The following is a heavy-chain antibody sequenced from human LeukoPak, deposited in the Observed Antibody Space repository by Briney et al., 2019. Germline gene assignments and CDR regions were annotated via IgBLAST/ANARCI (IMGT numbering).Heavy chain of an antibody. Sequence: GGSLRLSCAASGFTFSSYSMNWVRQAPGKGLEWVSSISSTSSYIYYADSVKGRFTISRDNAKNSLYLQMNSLKTEDTAVYYCTRDQTPYYWGQGTLVTVSS. CDR2: ISSTSSYI. J-gene: IGHJ4*02. CDR1: GFTFSSYS. CDR3: TRDQTPYY. V-gene: IGHV3-21*03.